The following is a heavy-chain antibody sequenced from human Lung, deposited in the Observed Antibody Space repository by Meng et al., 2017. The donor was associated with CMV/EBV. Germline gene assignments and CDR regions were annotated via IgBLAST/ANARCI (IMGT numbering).Heavy chain of an antibody. J-gene: IGHJ4*02. CDR3: ARVDFWTDQYYFDY. D-gene: IGHD3/OR15-3a*01. V-gene: IGHV3-7*01. CDR2: IKQDGSEK. Sequence: SCAASGFTFSSYWMSWVRQAPGKGLEWVAKIKQDGSEKYYVDSVKGRFTISRDNAKYSLYLQMNSLRAEDTAVYYCARVDFWTDQYYFDYLVQGTLVTVSS. CDR1: GFTFSSYW.